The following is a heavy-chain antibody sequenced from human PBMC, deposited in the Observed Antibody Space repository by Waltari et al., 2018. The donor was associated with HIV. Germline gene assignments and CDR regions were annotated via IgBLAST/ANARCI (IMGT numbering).Heavy chain of an antibody. Sequence: EVQLVESGGGLVQPGGSLRLSCAASGFTFSSYDMHWVRQATGKGLEWVSAIGTAGDTYYPGSVKGRFTISRENAKNSLYLQMNSLRAGDTAVYYCARVCPVTDCQGAFDIWGQGTMVTVSS. J-gene: IGHJ3*02. CDR2: IGTAGDT. V-gene: IGHV3-13*01. CDR1: GFTFSSYD. CDR3: ARVCPVTDCQGAFDI. D-gene: IGHD2-21*02.